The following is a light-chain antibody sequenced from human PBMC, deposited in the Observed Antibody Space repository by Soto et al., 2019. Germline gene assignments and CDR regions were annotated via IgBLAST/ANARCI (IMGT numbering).Light chain of an antibody. CDR3: QQCNDWPWT. Sequence: EIVLTQSPGTLSLSPGERGTLSCSASQSVSSSYLAWYQQKPGQAPRLLIYGAYSRATGITARFSGSGSGTEFTLTISSLQSEDFAVYYCQQCNDWPWTFGQGTKVDIK. CDR2: GAY. J-gene: IGKJ1*01. V-gene: IGKV3-15*01. CDR1: QSVSSSY.